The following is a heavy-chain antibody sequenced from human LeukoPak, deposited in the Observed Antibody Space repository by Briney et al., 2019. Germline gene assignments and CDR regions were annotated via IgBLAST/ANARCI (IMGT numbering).Heavy chain of an antibody. CDR1: GYSISSGYY. CDR2: IYHSGST. Sequence: SETLSLTCVVSGYSISSGYYWGCIRQPPGKGLEGSGSIYHSGSTYYNPSLKSRGTISVDTANNQFSLKLRSVTDEDTALYYCARWDSGEWFHDAFDIWGQGTRVTVSS. J-gene: IGHJ3*02. D-gene: IGHD3-3*01. V-gene: IGHV4-38-2*01. CDR3: ARWDSGEWFHDAFDI.